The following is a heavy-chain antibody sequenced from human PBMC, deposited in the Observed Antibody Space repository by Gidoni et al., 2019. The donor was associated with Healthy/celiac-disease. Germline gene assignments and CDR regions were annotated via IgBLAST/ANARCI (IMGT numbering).Heavy chain of an antibody. V-gene: IGHV3-23*01. CDR3: AREYYDFWSGYPDNTFDI. CDR2: ISGSGDST. D-gene: IGHD3-3*01. Sequence: EVQLLESGGGLVQPGGSLRLSCAASGFTFSSYAMSWDRQAPGKGLEWVSTISGSGDSTYYADSVKGRFTISRDNSKNTLYLQMNSLRAEDTAVYYCAREYYDFWSGYPDNTFDIWGQGTMVTVSS. CDR1: GFTFSSYA. J-gene: IGHJ3*02.